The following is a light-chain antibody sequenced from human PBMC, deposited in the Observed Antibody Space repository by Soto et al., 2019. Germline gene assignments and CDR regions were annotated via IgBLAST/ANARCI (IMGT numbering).Light chain of an antibody. CDR1: QSVSSSY. J-gene: IGKJ1*01. Sequence: EIVLTQSPGTLSLSPGERATLSCRASQSVSSSYLAWYQQKPGQAPRLLIYGASSRATGIPDRFSGSGSGTDFTLTISGLKPENFAVYYCRQYGSSPWTFGQGTKVEIK. CDR2: GAS. V-gene: IGKV3-20*01. CDR3: RQYGSSPWT.